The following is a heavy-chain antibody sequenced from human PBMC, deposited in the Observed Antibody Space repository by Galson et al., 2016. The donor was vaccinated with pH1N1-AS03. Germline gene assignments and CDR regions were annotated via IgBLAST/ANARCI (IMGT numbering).Heavy chain of an antibody. CDR1: GFTFRTYA. J-gene: IGHJ3*02. D-gene: IGHD6-6*01. CDR3: AKFSSSFAFDI. CDR2: ISISGNDT. V-gene: IGHV3-23*01. Sequence: AASGFTFRTYAMNWVRQAPGKGLECVSVISISGNDTNYADSVKGRFTISRDNSKNMLYLQMNSLRAEDTAVYYCAKFSSSFAFDIWGQGTMVTVSS.